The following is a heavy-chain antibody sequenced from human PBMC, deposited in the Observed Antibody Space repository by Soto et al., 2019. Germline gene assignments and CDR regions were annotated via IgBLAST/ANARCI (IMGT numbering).Heavy chain of an antibody. D-gene: IGHD3-10*01. V-gene: IGHV4-30-4*01. J-gene: IGHJ5*01. CDR1: GDSISSGDYY. Sequence: PSETLSLTCTVSGDSISSGDYYWSWIRQPPGKGLEWIGCIYYSGNTYYNPSLQRRFSISVATSKNQFSLQLSSVTVADTAVSAAVTELNLRENWF. CDR3: VTELNLRENWF. CDR2: IYYSGNT.